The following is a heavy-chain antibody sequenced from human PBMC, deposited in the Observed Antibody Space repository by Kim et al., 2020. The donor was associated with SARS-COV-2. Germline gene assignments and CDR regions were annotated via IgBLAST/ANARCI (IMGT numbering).Heavy chain of an antibody. D-gene: IGHD2-21*02. CDR3: AREFCGGDCYSFARLYNFDY. V-gene: IGHV3-20*04. Sequence: GGSLRLSCAASGFTFGDYGMSWVRQAPGKGLEWVSGINWNGGSTGYADSVKGRFTISRDNAKNSLYLQMNSLRAEDTALYYCAREFCGGDCYSFARLYNFDYWGQGTLVTVSS. J-gene: IGHJ4*02. CDR2: INWNGGST. CDR1: GFTFGDYG.